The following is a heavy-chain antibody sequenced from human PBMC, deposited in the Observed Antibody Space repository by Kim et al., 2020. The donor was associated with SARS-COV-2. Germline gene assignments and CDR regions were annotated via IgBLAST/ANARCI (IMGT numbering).Heavy chain of an antibody. D-gene: IGHD3-9*01. V-gene: IGHV1-69*01. J-gene: IGHJ4*02. CDR3: ARDGGIRYFDSHFDY. Sequence: KFQGRVTSTAYESTSTAYMELSSLRSEDTAVYYCARDGGIRYFDSHFDYWGQGTLVTVSS.